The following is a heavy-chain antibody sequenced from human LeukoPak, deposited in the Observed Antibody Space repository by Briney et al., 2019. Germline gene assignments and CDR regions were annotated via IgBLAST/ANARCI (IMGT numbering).Heavy chain of an antibody. V-gene: IGHV3-9*01. Sequence: PGGSLRLSCTASGFTFDDYAMHWVRQAPGKGLEWVSGISWDSGSIGYADSVKGRFTISRDNAKNSLYLQMNSLRAEDTALYYCAKANCGVVCYPPEDYYGMDVWGQGTTVTVSS. D-gene: IGHD2-21*02. CDR3: AKANCGVVCYPPEDYYGMDV. J-gene: IGHJ6*02. CDR1: GFTFDDYA. CDR2: ISWDSGSI.